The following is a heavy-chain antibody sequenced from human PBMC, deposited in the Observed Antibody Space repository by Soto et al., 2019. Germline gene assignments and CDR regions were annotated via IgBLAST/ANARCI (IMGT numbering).Heavy chain of an antibody. CDR3: ARKVRDSRNYYYYNGRDV. V-gene: IGHV1-69*01. CDR1: GGTFSSYA. D-gene: IGHD3-10*01. CDR2: IIPIFGTA. Sequence: QVQLVQSGAEVKKPGSSVKVSCKASGGTFSSYAISWVRQAPGQGLEWMGGIIPIFGTANYAQKFQGRVKITADESPSKAYMEVSSRRSEDTAVYYWARKVRDSRNYYYYNGRDVGGQGTPVTVSS. J-gene: IGHJ6*02.